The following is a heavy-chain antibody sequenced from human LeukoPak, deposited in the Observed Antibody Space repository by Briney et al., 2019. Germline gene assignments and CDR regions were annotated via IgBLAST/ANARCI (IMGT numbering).Heavy chain of an antibody. CDR1: GGSVNNYY. CDR3: ARGSGWFVY. Sequence: SETLSLTCTVSGGSVNNYYWSWVRQPPGKGLEWIGYIYYSGSTNYNPSLKSRVTISVDTSKNQFSLRMSSVTAADTAVYYCARGSGWFVYWGQGTLVTVSS. J-gene: IGHJ5*01. CDR2: IYYSGST. D-gene: IGHD6-25*01. V-gene: IGHV4-59*02.